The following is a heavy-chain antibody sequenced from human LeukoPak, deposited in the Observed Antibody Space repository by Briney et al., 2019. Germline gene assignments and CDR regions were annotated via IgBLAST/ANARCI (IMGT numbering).Heavy chain of an antibody. J-gene: IGHJ6*03. V-gene: IGHV3-21*01. CDR2: ISSSSSYI. Sequence: GGSLRLSCGDSGFTFSSYSINWVRQAPGKGLEWVSSISSSSSYIYYADSVKGRFTISRDNAKNSLYLQMNSLNAEDTAVYYCAKDEVVPGYYYTDVWGRGTTVTISS. D-gene: IGHD2-2*01. CDR3: AKDEVVPGYYYTDV. CDR1: GFTFSSYS.